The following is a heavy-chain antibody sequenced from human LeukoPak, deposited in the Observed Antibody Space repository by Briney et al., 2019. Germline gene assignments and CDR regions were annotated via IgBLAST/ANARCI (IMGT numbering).Heavy chain of an antibody. D-gene: IGHD2-2*02. J-gene: IGHJ5*02. V-gene: IGHV4-39*01. CDR1: GPPLSSGYYS. CDR2: MYSSGNT. CDR3: ARHPDCSSSSCYRWFDP. Sequence: PSETLSLTCTVSGPPLSSGYYSWGWIRQAPGKGLEWIASMYSSGNTYYNPSLQSRVTISVDTSKNQFSLTLSSVTAADTAVYYCARHPDCSSSSCYRWFDPWGQGTLVTVSS.